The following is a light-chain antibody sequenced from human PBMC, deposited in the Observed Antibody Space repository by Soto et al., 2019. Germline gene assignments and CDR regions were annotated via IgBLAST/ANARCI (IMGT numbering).Light chain of an antibody. V-gene: IGLV2-14*01. Sequence: QSALPQPASVHGSLGQSSPISFTGTSSDVVDYNFVAWYQHHPGKAPKRLLYEVNKRPSGVSNRFSGSKSGNTASLTIFGLHAEDEADYFCTAYTMPTSPGVFGGGTQLTVL. CDR2: EVN. CDR3: TAYTMPTSPGV. CDR1: SSDVVDYNF. J-gene: IGLJ3*02.